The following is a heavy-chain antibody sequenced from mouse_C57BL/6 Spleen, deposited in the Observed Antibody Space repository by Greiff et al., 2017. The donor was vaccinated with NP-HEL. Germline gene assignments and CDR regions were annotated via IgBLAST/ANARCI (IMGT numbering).Heavy chain of an antibody. V-gene: IGHV1-15*01. J-gene: IGHJ3*01. CDR1: GYTFTDYD. CDR3: TRKGTGAFAY. Sequence: QVQLQQSGAELVRPGASVTLSCKASGYTFTDYDMHWVKQTPVHGLEWIGAIDPETGGTAYNQKFKGKAILTADKSSSTAYMELRSLTSEDSAVYYCTRKGTGAFAYWGQGTLVTVSA. D-gene: IGHD4-1*01. CDR2: IDPETGGT.